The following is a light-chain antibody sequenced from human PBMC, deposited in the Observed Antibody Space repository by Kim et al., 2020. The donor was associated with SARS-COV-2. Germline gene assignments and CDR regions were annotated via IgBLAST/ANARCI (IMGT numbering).Light chain of an antibody. CDR1: ESVTKY. CDR2: DTS. J-gene: IGKJ5*01. V-gene: IGKV3-11*01. Sequence: SPGERPTLSCRASESVTKYLAWYQQRPGQAPRLLIYDTSNRATGIPARFSGSGFGTDFTLTISSLEPEDFAVYYCQQRANWPPITFGQGTRLEIK. CDR3: QQRANWPPIT.